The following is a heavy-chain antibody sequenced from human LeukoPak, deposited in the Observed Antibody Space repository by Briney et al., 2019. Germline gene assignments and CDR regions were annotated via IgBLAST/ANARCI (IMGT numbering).Heavy chain of an antibody. D-gene: IGHD1-1*01. CDR1: GGTFSSYA. J-gene: IGHJ6*02. Sequence: GASVKVSCKASGGTFSSYAISWVRQARGQRLEWIGWIVVGSGNTNYAQKFQERVTITRDMSTSTAYMELSSLRSEDTAVYYCAADYPNWNDWGSYYGMDVWGQGTTVTVSS. CDR2: IVVGSGNT. V-gene: IGHV1-58*02. CDR3: AADYPNWNDWGSYYGMDV.